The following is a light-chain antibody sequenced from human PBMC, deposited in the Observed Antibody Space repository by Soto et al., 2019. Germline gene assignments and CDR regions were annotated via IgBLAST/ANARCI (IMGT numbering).Light chain of an antibody. J-gene: IGKJ4*01. CDR1: EDIAHN. CDR3: KKDDRAPLT. Sequence: DIQMTHSPSSLAASLGDKVTLTCRASEDIAHNLAWYQQKPGKAPRVLLHHTSILQSGVPSRFSGSGNGTDFNVAITSLQPEYVATYFCKKDDRAPLTFGGGTKVEI. V-gene: IGKV1-27*01. CDR2: HTS.